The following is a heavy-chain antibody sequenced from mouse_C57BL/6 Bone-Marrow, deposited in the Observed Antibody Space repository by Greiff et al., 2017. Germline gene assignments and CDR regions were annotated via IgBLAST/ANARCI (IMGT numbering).Heavy chain of an antibody. CDR2: IDPENGDT. J-gene: IGHJ4*01. D-gene: IGHD1-1*01. V-gene: IGHV14-4*01. CDR1: GFNIKDDY. CDR3: TTVFITTVVATGAMDY. Sequence: VQLKESGAELVRPGASVKLSCTASGFNIKDDYMHWVKQRPEQGLEWIGWIDPENGDTEYASKFQGKATIIADTSSNTAYLQLSRLTSEDTAVYYCTTVFITTVVATGAMDYWGQGTSVTVSS.